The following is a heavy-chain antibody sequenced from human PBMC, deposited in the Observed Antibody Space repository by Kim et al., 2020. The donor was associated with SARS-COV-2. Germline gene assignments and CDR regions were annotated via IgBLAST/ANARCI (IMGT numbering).Heavy chain of an antibody. CDR2: ISYDGSNK. CDR1: GFTFSSYT. CDR3: ARGGWFGEPYLHDY. J-gene: IGHJ4*02. D-gene: IGHD3-10*01. Sequence: GGSLRLSCAASGFTFSSYTMHWVRQAPGKGLEWVALISYDGSNKYNTDSVKGRFTISRDNSKNTLYLQMNSLRAEDTAVYYCARGGWFGEPYLHDYWGQGTLVTVSS. V-gene: IGHV3-30*04.